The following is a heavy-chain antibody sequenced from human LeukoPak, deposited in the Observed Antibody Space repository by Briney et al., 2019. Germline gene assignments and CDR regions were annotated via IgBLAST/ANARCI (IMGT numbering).Heavy chain of an antibody. J-gene: IGHJ4*02. Sequence: PGRSLRLSCAASGFTFSSYGMHWVRQAPGKGLEWVAVISYDGSNKYYADSVKGRFTISRDNFKNTLYLQMNSLRAEDTAVYYCAQDSSGYYYYFDYWGQGTLVTVSS. D-gene: IGHD3-22*01. CDR1: GFTFSSYG. V-gene: IGHV3-30*18. CDR2: ISYDGSNK. CDR3: AQDSSGYYYYFDY.